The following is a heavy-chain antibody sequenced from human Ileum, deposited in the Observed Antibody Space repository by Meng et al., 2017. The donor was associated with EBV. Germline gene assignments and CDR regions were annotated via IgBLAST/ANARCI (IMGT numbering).Heavy chain of an antibody. J-gene: IGHJ5*02. CDR3: ARRGGYDILTPVGWFDP. Sequence: QVQLQQWGAGLVRSSETLCLTGAVSGGSISSSGNYWSWIRQPPGKGLEWIGYKYHSGSTYYHPSLKSRVTMSVDTSRNQFSLKLSSVTAADTAVYYCARRGGYDILTPVGWFDPWGQGTLVTVSS. CDR2: KYHSGST. V-gene: IGHV4-30-4*01. CDR1: GGSISSSGNY. D-gene: IGHD3-9*01.